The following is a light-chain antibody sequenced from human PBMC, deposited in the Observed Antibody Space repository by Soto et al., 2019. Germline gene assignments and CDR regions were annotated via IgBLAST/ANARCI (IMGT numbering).Light chain of an antibody. CDR1: SSNIGAGYD. Sequence: QPVLTQPPSVSGAPGQRVTISCTGSSSNIGAGYDVHWYQQLPGTAPKLLIYGNSNRPSGVPDRFSGSKSGTSASLAITGLQAEDEADYYCQSYDSSGSGYVVFGGGTKLTVL. CDR3: QSYDSSGSGYVV. V-gene: IGLV1-40*01. CDR2: GNS. J-gene: IGLJ2*01.